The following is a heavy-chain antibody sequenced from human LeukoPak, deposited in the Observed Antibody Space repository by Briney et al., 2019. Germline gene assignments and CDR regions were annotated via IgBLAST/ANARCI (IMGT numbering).Heavy chain of an antibody. V-gene: IGHV1-46*01. CDR1: GFTFTTYY. CDR2: IGPSGDTI. Sequence: GASVKVSCKASGFTFTTYYIHWARQAPGQGLEWVGVIGPSGDTITYAQKFQGRVTMTRDTSTSTVYMELSSLRSEDTAVYYCARVAVALDCWGQGTLVTVSS. J-gene: IGHJ4*02. D-gene: IGHD6-19*01. CDR3: ARVAVALDC.